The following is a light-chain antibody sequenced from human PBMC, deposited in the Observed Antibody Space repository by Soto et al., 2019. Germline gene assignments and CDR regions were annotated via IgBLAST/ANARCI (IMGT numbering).Light chain of an antibody. CDR1: ENINTY. CDR3: QHRNNWPLT. CDR2: DAS. J-gene: IGKJ4*01. V-gene: IGKV3-11*01. Sequence: VVLTQSPATLSVSPGERATLYCRASENINTYLAWYQQKPGQAPKLLIYDASNRATGIPARFSASGSGTDFTLTISSLDPEDFAVYYCQHRNNWPLTCGGGTTVEIK.